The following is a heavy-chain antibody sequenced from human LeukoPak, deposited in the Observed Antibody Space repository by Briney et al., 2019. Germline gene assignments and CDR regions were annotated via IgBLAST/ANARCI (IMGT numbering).Heavy chain of an antibody. J-gene: IGHJ5*02. CDR2: INSDGSST. Sequence: GGSLGLSCAASGFTFSSYWMHWVRQAPGKGLVWVSRINSDGSSTSYADSVKGRFTISRDNAKNTLYLQMNSLRAEDTAVYYCARDQDGYGNWFDPWGQGTLVTVSS. V-gene: IGHV3-74*01. D-gene: IGHD5-24*01. CDR1: GFTFSSYW. CDR3: ARDQDGYGNWFDP.